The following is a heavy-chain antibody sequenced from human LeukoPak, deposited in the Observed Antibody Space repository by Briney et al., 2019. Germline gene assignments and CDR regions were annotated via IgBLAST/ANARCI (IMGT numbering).Heavy chain of an antibody. J-gene: IGHJ4*02. CDR1: GFTFSSYA. D-gene: IGHD3-22*01. Sequence: GGSLRLSCAASGFTFSSYALTWVRQAPGKGLEWVSSISSSGVSTNYADSVKGRFTISRDNFKNMLYLQMNSLRAEDTAIYYCARNDSSGYYSVWGQGTLVTVSS. CDR2: ISSSGVST. V-gene: IGHV3-23*01. CDR3: ARNDSSGYYSV.